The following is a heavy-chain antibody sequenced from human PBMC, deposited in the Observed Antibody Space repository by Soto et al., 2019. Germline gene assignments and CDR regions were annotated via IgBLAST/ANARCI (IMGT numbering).Heavy chain of an antibody. CDR3: ARGVLGYCSGDGCPAFFDY. J-gene: IGHJ4*02. D-gene: IGHD2-15*01. V-gene: IGHV4-61*08. CDR1: GGSISSGGYY. CDR2: IYYSGST. Sequence: SETLSLTCAVSGGSISSGGYYWSWIRQPPGKGLEWIGHIYYSGSTNYNPSLKSRVTISVDTSKNQFSLKLSSVTAADTAVYYCARGVLGYCSGDGCPAFFDYWGQGTLVTVSS.